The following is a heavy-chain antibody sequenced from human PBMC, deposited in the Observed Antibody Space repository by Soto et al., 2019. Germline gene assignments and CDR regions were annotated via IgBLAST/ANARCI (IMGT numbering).Heavy chain of an antibody. J-gene: IGHJ4*02. CDR1: GYTFTSYG. V-gene: IGHV1-18*01. CDR3: ARHYDSSGYYYYFDY. D-gene: IGHD3-22*01. Sequence: ASVKVSCKASGYTFTSYGISWVRQAPGQGLEWMGWISAYNGNTNYAQKLQGRVTMTTDTSTSTAYMELRSLRSDDTAVYYCARHYDSSGYYYYFDYWGQGTLVTVSS. CDR2: ISAYNGNT.